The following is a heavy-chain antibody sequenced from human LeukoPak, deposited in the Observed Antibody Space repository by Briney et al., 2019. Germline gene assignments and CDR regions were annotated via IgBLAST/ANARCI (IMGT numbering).Heavy chain of an antibody. Sequence: ASVNVSCKASGYTFTSYYIHWVRQAPGQGLEWMGIINPSDGSTSYEQKFQGRVTMTRDTSTSTVYMELSSLRSEDTAVHYCARDWGSLTWIYDYWGQGTLVTVSS. CDR3: ARDWGSLTWIYDY. CDR1: GYTFTSYY. CDR2: INPSDGST. V-gene: IGHV1-46*01. J-gene: IGHJ4*02. D-gene: IGHD3-16*01.